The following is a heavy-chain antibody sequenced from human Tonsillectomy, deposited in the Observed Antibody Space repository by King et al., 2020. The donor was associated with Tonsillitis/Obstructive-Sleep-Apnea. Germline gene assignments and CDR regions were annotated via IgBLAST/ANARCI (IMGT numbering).Heavy chain of an antibody. CDR1: GFTFRTYS. D-gene: IGHD1-26*01. V-gene: IGHV3-30*01. Sequence: VQLVESGGGVVQPGRSLRLSCAASGFTFRTYSMHWVRQAPGKGLEWVAVISYNVINKNYGDSVKGRFTISRDKFKNTLYLQMNSLGVEDTAVYYCAKDAGSDSSSFSDSWGQGTLVTVSS. J-gene: IGHJ4*02. CDR2: ISYNVINK. CDR3: AKDAGSDSSSFSDS.